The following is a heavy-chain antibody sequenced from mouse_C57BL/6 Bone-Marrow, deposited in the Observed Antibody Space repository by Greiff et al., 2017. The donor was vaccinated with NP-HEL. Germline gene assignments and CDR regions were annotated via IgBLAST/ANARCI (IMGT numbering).Heavy chain of an antibody. D-gene: IGHD4-1*01. Sequence: QVHVKQPGAELVKPGASVKLSCKASGYTFTSYWMHWVKQRPGQGLEWIGMIHPNSGSTNYNEKFKSKATLTVDKSSSTAYMQLSSLTSEDSAVYYCARITGPRGYWGQGTSVTVSS. J-gene: IGHJ4*01. CDR3: ARITGPRGY. CDR1: GYTFTSYW. CDR2: IHPNSGST. V-gene: IGHV1-64*01.